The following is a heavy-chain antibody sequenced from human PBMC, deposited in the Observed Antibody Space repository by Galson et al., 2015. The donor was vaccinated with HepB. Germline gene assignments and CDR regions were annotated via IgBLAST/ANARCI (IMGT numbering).Heavy chain of an antibody. CDR3: ARMEDSGYDYYFDY. CDR1: GFTFSSYA. V-gene: IGHV3-30*04. D-gene: IGHD5-12*01. Sequence: SLRLSCAASGFTFSSYAMHWVRQAPGKGLEWVAVISYDGSNKYYADSVKGRFTISRDNSKNTLYLQMNSLRAEDTAVYYCARMEDSGYDYYFDYWGQGTLVTVSS. CDR2: ISYDGSNK. J-gene: IGHJ4*02.